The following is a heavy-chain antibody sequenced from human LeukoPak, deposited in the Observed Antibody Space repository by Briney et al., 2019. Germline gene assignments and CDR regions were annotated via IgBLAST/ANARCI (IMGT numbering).Heavy chain of an antibody. CDR2: IIPILGIA. CDR1: GGTFSSYA. CDR3: ARGLVATMLDY. D-gene: IGHD5-12*01. J-gene: IGHJ4*02. V-gene: IGHV1-69*04. Sequence: SVKVSCKASGGTFSSYAISWVRQAPGQGLEWMGRIIPILGIANYAQKFQGRVTITADKSTSTAYMELSSLRSEDTAVYYCARGLVATMLDYWGQGTLVTVSS.